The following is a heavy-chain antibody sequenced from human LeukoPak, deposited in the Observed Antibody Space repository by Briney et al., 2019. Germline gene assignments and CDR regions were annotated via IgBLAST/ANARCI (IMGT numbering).Heavy chain of an antibody. J-gene: IGHJ4*02. CDR2: INQDESVK. V-gene: IGHV3-7*01. CDR1: GFTFTNYW. Sequence: HGGSLRLSCAASGFTFTNYWMTWVRQAPGKGLEFVANINQDESVKNYVDSVKGRFTISRDNAENSLHLQMNSLRVEDTAVYYCARDPGSSAFDYWGQGTLVTVSS. D-gene: IGHD5/OR15-5a*01. CDR3: ARDPGSSAFDY.